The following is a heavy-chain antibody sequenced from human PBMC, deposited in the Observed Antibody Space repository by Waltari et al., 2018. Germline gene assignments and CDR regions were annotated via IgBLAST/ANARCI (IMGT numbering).Heavy chain of an antibody. V-gene: IGHV4-39*01. CDR3: ARHQDWVVVSATWFDP. Sequence: QLRLQESGPGLVKPSDTLSLTCTVSGGSISSTNYYWGWIRQPPGKGLEWIGSIYYSGNTYYTPSLKSRVTRSAETSKNQFSLKLSSVTAADTAVYYCARHQDWVVVSATWFDPWGQGTLVTVSS. J-gene: IGHJ5*02. D-gene: IGHD2-21*02. CDR2: IYYSGNT. CDR1: GGSISSTNYY.